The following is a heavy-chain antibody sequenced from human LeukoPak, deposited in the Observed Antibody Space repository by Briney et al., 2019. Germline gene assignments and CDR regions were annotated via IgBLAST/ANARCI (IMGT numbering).Heavy chain of an antibody. V-gene: IGHV3-33*01. CDR2: IWYDGSNK. Sequence: GGSLRLSCAASGFTFSSYGMHWVRQAPGKGLEWVAVIWYDGSNKYYADSVKGRFTISRDNSKNTLYLQMNNLRAEDTAVYYCARPGDNDAFDIWGQGTMVTVSS. CDR3: ARPGDNDAFDI. D-gene: IGHD4-17*01. CDR1: GFTFSSYG. J-gene: IGHJ3*02.